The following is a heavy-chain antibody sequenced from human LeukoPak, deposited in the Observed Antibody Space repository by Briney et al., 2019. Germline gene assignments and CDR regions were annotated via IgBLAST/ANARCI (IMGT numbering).Heavy chain of an antibody. V-gene: IGHV4-4*07. CDR1: GGSFSGYY. J-gene: IGHJ3*02. CDR2: IYTSGST. D-gene: IGHD1-26*01. Sequence: SETLSLTCAVYGGSFSGYYWSWIRQPAGKGLEWIGRIYTSGSTNYNPSLKSRVTISVDTSKNQFSLKLSSVTAADTAVYYCARERIGTHAFDIWGQGTMVTVSS. CDR3: ARERIGTHAFDI.